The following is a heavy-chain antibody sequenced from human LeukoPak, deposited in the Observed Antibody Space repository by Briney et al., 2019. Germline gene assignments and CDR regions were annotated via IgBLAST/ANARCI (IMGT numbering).Heavy chain of an antibody. D-gene: IGHD2-15*01. J-gene: IGHJ6*02. CDR2: IYYSGST. Sequence: SETLSLTCTVSGGSISSYYWSWIRQPPGKGLEWIGYIYYSGSTNYNPSLKSRVTISADTSKNQFSLKLSSVTAADTAVYYCARGYCSSCMDVWGQGTTVTVSS. CDR3: ARGYCSSCMDV. CDR1: GGSISSYY. V-gene: IGHV4-59*01.